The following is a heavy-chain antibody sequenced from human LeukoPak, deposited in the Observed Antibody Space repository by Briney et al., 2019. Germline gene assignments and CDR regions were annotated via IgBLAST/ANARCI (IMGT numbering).Heavy chain of an antibody. J-gene: IGHJ4*02. V-gene: IGHV3-73*01. D-gene: IGHD1-26*01. Sequence: GGSLRLSCAASGFTFSSYAMSWVRQASGKGLEWVGRIRSKANSYATAYAASVKGRFTISRDDSKNTAYLQMNSLKTEDTAVYYCTVSGAGSDYYFDYWGQGTLVTVSS. CDR1: GFTFSSYA. CDR3: TVSGAGSDYYFDY. CDR2: IRSKANSYAT.